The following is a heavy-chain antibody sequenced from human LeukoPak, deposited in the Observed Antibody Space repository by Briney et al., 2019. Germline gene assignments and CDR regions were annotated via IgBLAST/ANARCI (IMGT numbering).Heavy chain of an antibody. V-gene: IGHV3-30*02. CDR2: IRYDGSNK. Sequence: PGGSLRLSCAASGFTFSSYGMHWVRQAPGKGLEWVAFIRYDGSNKYYADSVKGRFTISRDNSKNTLYLQMNSLRAEDTAVYYCADTFWSGYYNYYMDVSGKGTTVTVSS. CDR1: GFTFSSYG. D-gene: IGHD3-3*01. J-gene: IGHJ6*03. CDR3: ADTFWSGYYNYYMDV.